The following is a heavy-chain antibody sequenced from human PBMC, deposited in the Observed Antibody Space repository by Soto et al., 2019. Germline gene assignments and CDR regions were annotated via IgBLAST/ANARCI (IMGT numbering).Heavy chain of an antibody. J-gene: IGHJ5*02. CDR3: ARDSWMRSARWFDP. V-gene: IGHV4-31*03. D-gene: IGHD5-12*01. CDR1: GGSISSGGYY. Sequence: SETLSLTCTVSGGSISSGGYYWSWIRQHPGKGLEWIGYIYYSGSTYYNPSLKSRVTISVDTSKNQFSLKLSSVTAADTAVYYYARDSWMRSARWFDPWGQGTLVTVSS. CDR2: IYYSGST.